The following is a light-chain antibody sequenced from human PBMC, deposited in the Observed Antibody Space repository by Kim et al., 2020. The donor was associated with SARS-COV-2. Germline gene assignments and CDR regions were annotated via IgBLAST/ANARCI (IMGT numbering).Light chain of an antibody. V-gene: IGKV3-15*01. Sequence: VSPGERATLSCRASQSVSSNLAWYQQKPGQAPRLLIYGASTRATGIPARFSGSGSGTEFTLTISSLQSEDFAVYYCQQYNNWPPLTFGGGTKV. CDR3: QQYNNWPPLT. J-gene: IGKJ4*01. CDR2: GAS. CDR1: QSVSSN.